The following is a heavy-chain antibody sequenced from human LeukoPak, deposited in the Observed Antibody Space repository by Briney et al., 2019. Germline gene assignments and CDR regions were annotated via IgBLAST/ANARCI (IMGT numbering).Heavy chain of an antibody. CDR3: ARAKQWLAQGAALGY. Sequence: PGGSLRLSSAASGFTFSDYYMSWIRQAPGKGLEWVSYISSSGSTIYYADSVKGRFTISRDNAKNSLYLQMNSLRAEDTAVYYCARAKQWLAQGAALGYWGQGTLVTVSS. CDR1: GFTFSDYY. CDR2: ISSSGSTI. D-gene: IGHD6-19*01. V-gene: IGHV3-11*01. J-gene: IGHJ4*02.